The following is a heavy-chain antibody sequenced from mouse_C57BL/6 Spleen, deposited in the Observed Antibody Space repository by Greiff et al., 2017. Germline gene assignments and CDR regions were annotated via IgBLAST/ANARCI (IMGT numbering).Heavy chain of an antibody. V-gene: IGHV1-82*01. CDR1: GYAFSSSW. CDR2: IYPGDGDT. J-gene: IGHJ4*01. D-gene: IGHD2-3*01. CDR3: ARDGYYGMDY. Sequence: VQGVESGPELVKPGASVKISCKASGYAFSSSWMNWVKQRPGKGLEWIGRIYPGDGDTNYNGKFKGKATLTANKSSSTAYMQLSSLTSEDSAVYCCARDGYYGMDYWGHGTSVTVAS.